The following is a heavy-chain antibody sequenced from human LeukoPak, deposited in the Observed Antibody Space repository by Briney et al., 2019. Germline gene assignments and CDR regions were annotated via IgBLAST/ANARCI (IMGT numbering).Heavy chain of an antibody. CDR2: IRYDGSNK. V-gene: IGHV3-30*02. D-gene: IGHD1-26*01. Sequence: GGSLRLSCAASGFTFSSYGMHWVRQAPGKGLEWVAFIRYDGSNKYYADSVKGRFTISRDNSKNTLYLQMNSLRAEDTAVYYCARGDLVGATFVDYWGQGTLVTVSS. J-gene: IGHJ4*02. CDR3: ARGDLVGATFVDY. CDR1: GFTFSSYG.